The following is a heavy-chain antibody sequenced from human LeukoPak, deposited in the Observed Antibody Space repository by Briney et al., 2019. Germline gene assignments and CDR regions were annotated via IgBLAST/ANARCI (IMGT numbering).Heavy chain of an antibody. CDR2: IYYSGST. CDR1: GGSISSYY. Sequence: SETLSLTCTVSGGSISSYYWSWIRQPPGKGLEWIGYIYYSGSTNHNPSLKSRVTISLDTSKNQFSLKLSSVTAADTAVYYCAKGHTYYYGSGSYYSGDYWGQGTLVTVSS. V-gene: IGHV4-59*01. D-gene: IGHD3-10*01. J-gene: IGHJ4*02. CDR3: AKGHTYYYGSGSYYSGDY.